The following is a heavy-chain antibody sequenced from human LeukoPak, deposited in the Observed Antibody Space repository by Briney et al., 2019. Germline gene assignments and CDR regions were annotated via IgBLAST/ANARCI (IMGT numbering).Heavy chain of an antibody. J-gene: IGHJ4*02. CDR1: GYTFTSYY. D-gene: IGHD6-19*01. Sequence: GASVKVSCKASGYTFTSYYMHWVRQAPGQGLEWMGRINPNSGGTNYAQKFQGRVTMTRDTSISTAYMELSRLRSDDTAVYYCARVGKDEIAVAVHYWGQGTLVTVSS. CDR2: INPNSGGT. CDR3: ARVGKDEIAVAVHY. V-gene: IGHV1-2*06.